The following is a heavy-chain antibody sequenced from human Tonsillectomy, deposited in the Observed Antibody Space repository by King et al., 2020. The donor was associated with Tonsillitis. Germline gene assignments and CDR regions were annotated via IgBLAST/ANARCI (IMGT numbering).Heavy chain of an antibody. CDR3: ARVLHRWFGELSYYFDY. CDR2: ISSSGSTI. D-gene: IGHD3-10*01. Sequence: VQLVESGGGLVQPGGSLRLSCAASGFTFSSYEMNWVRQAPGKGLEWVSYISSSGSTIYYADSVKGRFTISRDNAKNSLYLQMNSLRAEDTAVYYCARVLHRWFGELSYYFDYWGQRTLVTVSS. J-gene: IGHJ4*02. CDR1: GFTFSSYE. V-gene: IGHV3-48*03.